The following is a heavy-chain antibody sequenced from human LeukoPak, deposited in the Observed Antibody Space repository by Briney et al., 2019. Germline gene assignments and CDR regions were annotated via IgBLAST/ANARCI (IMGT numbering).Heavy chain of an antibody. V-gene: IGHV1-46*01. J-gene: IGHJ3*02. D-gene: IGHD6-19*01. CDR2: INPSGGST. Sequence: XSVTVSFKASGYTFTIYYMHWVRQAPGQGLEGMGIINPSGGSTSYAPNFHGTVTITSDTSTSPVYMELSSLRSDDTAVYYCARAVVGSGWYGLGAFDIWGQGTIVTVSS. CDR1: GYTFTIYY. CDR3: ARAVVGSGWYGLGAFDI.